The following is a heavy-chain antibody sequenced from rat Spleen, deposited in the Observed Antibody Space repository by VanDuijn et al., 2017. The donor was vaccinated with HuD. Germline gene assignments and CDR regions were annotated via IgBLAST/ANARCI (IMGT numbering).Heavy chain of an antibody. D-gene: IGHD1-12*03. J-gene: IGHJ2*01. CDR3: ARDGYFDY. V-gene: IGHV3-3*01. Sequence: EVQLQESGPGLVKPSQSLSLTCSVTGYSITSSYRWNWIRKFPGNKLEWMGYINSAGSTNYNPSLKSRISITRDTSKNQFFLQVNSVTTEDTATYYCARDGYFDYWGQGVMVTVSS. CDR1: GYSITSSYR. CDR2: INSAGST.